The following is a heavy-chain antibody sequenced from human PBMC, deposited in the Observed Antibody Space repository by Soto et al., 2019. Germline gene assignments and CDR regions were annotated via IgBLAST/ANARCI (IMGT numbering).Heavy chain of an antibody. V-gene: IGHV1-2*04. Sequence: ASVKVSCKASGYTFTGYYMHWVRQAPGQGLEWMGWINPNSGGTNYAQKFQGWVTMTRDTSISTAYMELSRLRSDDTAVYYCARVGRSTDSSSWITPNYYYYGMDVWGQGTTVTVS. CDR2: INPNSGGT. CDR1: GYTFTGYY. CDR3: ARVGRSTDSSSWITPNYYYYGMDV. J-gene: IGHJ6*02. D-gene: IGHD6-13*01.